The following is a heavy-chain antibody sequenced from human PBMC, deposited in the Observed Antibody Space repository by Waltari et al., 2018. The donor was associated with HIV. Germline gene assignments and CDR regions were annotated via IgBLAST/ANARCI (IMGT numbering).Heavy chain of an antibody. J-gene: IGHJ4*02. CDR1: GFTLRSYA. CDR3: AKGASGWSPGY. CDR2: ISYYGDNK. V-gene: IGHV3-30*18. Sequence: QVQLVESGGGVVQPGRSLRLSCAASGFTLRSYAMHWVRQAPGKGLEWVAVISYYGDNKYYADSVKGRFTISRDNSKNTLYLQMNSLRAEDTAVYYCAKGASGWSPGYWGQGTLVTVSS. D-gene: IGHD6-19*01.